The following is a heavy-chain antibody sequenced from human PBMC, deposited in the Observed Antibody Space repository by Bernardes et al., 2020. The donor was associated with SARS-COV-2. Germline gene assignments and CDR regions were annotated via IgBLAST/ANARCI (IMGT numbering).Heavy chain of an antibody. J-gene: IGHJ6*02. D-gene: IGHD3-10*01. CDR2: ISSSSSRI. CDR3: VTDGGYYGMDV. V-gene: IGHV3-48*01. CDR1: GISFSSYN. Sequence: GGSLRLSCATSGISFSSYNMNWVRQAPGKGLEWISQISSSSSRIYYADSVKGRFTISRDNAKTSLFLQMDSLRIEDTGVYYCVTDGGYYGMDVWGQGTTVTVSS.